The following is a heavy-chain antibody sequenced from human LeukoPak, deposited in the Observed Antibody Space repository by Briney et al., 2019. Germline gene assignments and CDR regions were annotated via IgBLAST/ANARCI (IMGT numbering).Heavy chain of an antibody. V-gene: IGHV1-8*01. CDR1: GYTFTSYD. J-gene: IGHJ6*02. CDR2: MNPNSGNT. D-gene: IGHD3-3*01. CDR3: ARSRSASLTIFGVVIIDYYYGMDV. Sequence: ASVKVSCKASGYTFTSYDINWVRQATGQGLEWMGWMNPNSGNTGYGQKFQGRVTMTRNTSISTAYMELSSLRSEDTAVYYCARSRSASLTIFGVVIIDYYYGMDVWGQGTTVTVSS.